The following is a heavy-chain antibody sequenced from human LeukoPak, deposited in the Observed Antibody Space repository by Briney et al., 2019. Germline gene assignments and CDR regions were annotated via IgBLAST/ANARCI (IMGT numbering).Heavy chain of an antibody. J-gene: IGHJ4*02. CDR3: TRDQMNY. V-gene: IGHV3-53*01. CDR1: EFTVSRNY. D-gene: IGHD5-24*01. Sequence: GGPLRLSCTASEFTVSRNYMLWVRQAPGKGLEWVSLIFSNGDTHYADSVKGRFTISRDTSKNTVSLQMNSLRVEDTAMYYCTRDQMNYWGQGTLVTVSS. CDR2: IFSNGDT.